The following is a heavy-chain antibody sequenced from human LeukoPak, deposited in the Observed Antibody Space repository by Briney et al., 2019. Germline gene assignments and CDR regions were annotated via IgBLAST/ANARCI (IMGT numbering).Heavy chain of an antibody. CDR1: GYSISSGYY. D-gene: IGHD2-15*01. Sequence: SETLSLTCTVSGYSISSGYYWGWIRQPPGKGLEWIGSIYHSGSTYYNPSLKSRVTISVDTSKNQFSLKLSSVTAADTAVYYCARDPSRGYCSGDNCYPSSYYFDYWGQGTLVTVSS. CDR2: IYHSGST. J-gene: IGHJ4*02. CDR3: ARDPSRGYCSGDNCYPSSYYFDY. V-gene: IGHV4-38-2*02.